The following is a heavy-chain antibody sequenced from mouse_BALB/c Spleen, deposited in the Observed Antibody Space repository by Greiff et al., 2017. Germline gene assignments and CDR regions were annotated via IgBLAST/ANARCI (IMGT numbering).Heavy chain of an antibody. Sequence: QVQLKESGAELMKPGASVKISCKATGYTFSSYWIEWVKQRPGHGLEWIGEILPGSGSTNYNEKFKGKATFTADTSSNTAYMQLSSLTSEDSAVYYCARGDGYLAWFAYWGQGTLVTVSA. CDR2: ILPGSGST. CDR1: GYTFSSYW. J-gene: IGHJ3*01. D-gene: IGHD2-3*01. CDR3: ARGDGYLAWFAY. V-gene: IGHV1-9*01.